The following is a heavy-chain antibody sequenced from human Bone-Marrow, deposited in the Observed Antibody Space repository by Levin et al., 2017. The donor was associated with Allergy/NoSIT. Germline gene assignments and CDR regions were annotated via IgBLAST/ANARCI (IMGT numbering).Heavy chain of an antibody. D-gene: IGHD3-10*01. CDR2: IYHSGST. CDR1: GGSISSGGYS. V-gene: IGHV4-30-2*01. CDR3: AKSLWFGAYFDC. J-gene: IGHJ4*02. Sequence: SETLSLTCAVSGGSISSGGYSWSWIRQPPGKGLEWIGYIYHSGSTYYNPSLKSRVTISMDRSKNHFSLNLTSVTAADTAVYFCAKSLWFGAYFDCWGQGTLVTVSS.